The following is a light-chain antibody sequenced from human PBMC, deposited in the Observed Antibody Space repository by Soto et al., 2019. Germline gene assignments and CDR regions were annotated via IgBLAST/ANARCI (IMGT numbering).Light chain of an antibody. CDR3: QQYNNCPPIT. CDR2: SAS. CDR1: QSVSSN. Sequence: EIVMTQSPATLSVSPGERATLSCRASQSVSSNLAWYQKKPGQAPRLLIYSASTRATGIPARFSGSGSGTEFTLTISSLQSEDFAVYYCQQYNNCPPITFGQGTRLEIK. V-gene: IGKV3-15*01. J-gene: IGKJ5*01.